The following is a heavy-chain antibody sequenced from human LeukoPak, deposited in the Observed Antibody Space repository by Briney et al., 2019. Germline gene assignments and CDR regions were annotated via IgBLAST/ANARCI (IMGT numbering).Heavy chain of an antibody. D-gene: IGHD5-24*01. V-gene: IGHV3-30*04. CDR3: ARVEADGYNWFDP. CDR2: ISYDGSNK. CDR1: GFTFSSYA. J-gene: IGHJ5*02. Sequence: PGRSLRLSCAASGFTFSSYAMHWVRQAPGKGLEWVAVISYDGSNKYYADSVKGRFTISRDNSKNTLYLQMNSLRAEDTAVYYCARVEADGYNWFDPWGQGTLVTVSS.